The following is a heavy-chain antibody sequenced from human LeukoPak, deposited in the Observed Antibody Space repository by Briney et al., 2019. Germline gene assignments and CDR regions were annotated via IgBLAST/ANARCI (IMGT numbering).Heavy chain of an antibody. J-gene: IGHJ5*02. D-gene: IGHD3-10*01. CDR3: ARGSPYGRNWFDP. CDR2: INHSGST. CDR1: GGSFSSYY. V-gene: IGHV4-34*01. Sequence: SETLSLTCAVYGGSFSSYYWSWFRQPPGKGLEWIGEINHSGSTNYNPSLKSRVTISVDTSKNQFSLKLTSVAAADTAVYDCARGSPYGRNWFDPWGQGTLVTVSS.